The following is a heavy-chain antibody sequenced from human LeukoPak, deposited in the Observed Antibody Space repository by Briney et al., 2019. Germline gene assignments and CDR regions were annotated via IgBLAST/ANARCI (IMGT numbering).Heavy chain of an antibody. Sequence: GGSLRLSCAASGFTFSSYDMHWVRQATGKGLEWVSAIGVAANTFYSGSVKGRFTISRENAKNSLYLLMTSLRAEDTAVYYCARQNTPHGNFDYWGQGILVTVSS. CDR3: ARQNTPHGNFDY. V-gene: IGHV3-13*01. J-gene: IGHJ4*02. CDR2: IGVAANT. CDR1: GFTFSSYD. D-gene: IGHD1-26*01.